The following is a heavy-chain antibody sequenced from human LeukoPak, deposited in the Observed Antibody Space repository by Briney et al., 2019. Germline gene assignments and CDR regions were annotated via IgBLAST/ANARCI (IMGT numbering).Heavy chain of an antibody. D-gene: IGHD6-19*01. J-gene: IGHJ6*03. Sequence: GGSLRLSCAASGFTFSSYSMNWVRQAPGKGLEWVSSISSSSSYIHYADSVKGRFTISRDNAKNSLYLQMNSLRAEDTAVYYCAREEYSSGWYHYYYMDVWGKGTTVTVS. CDR2: ISSSSSYI. CDR1: GFTFSSYS. V-gene: IGHV3-21*01. CDR3: AREEYSSGWYHYYYMDV.